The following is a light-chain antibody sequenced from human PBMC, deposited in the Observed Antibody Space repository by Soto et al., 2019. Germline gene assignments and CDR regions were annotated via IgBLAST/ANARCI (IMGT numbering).Light chain of an antibody. CDR3: QQAYSFPFT. CDR1: QDISSW. V-gene: IGKV1-12*01. CDR2: AAS. J-gene: IGKJ3*01. Sequence: DIQMTQSPSYVSASVGDRVTITCRASQDISSWLAWFQQKPGRAPKLLIFAASSLQRGVPSRFSGSESGTEFTLTISSLQPEDFATYYCQQAYSFPFTFGPGTKVDI.